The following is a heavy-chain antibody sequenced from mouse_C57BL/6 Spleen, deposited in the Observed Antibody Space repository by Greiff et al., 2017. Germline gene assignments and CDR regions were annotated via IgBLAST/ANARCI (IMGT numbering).Heavy chain of an antibody. CDR1: GYAFSSSW. D-gene: IGHD1-1*01. V-gene: IGHV1-82*01. J-gene: IGHJ2*01. Sequence: QVQLKESGPELVKPGASVKISCKASGYAFSSSWMNWVKQRPGKGLEWIGRIYPGDGDTNYNGKFKGKATLTADKSSSTAYMQLSSLTSEDSAVYFCAREGPDYYGSSYFDYWGQGTTLTVSS. CDR2: IYPGDGDT. CDR3: AREGPDYYGSSYFDY.